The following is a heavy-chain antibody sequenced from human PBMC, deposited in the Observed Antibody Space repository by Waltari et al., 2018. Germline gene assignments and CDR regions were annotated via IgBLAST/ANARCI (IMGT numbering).Heavy chain of an antibody. Sequence: QVQLVESGGGVVQPGRCLRLSCAASGFTFSSYAMHWVRQAPGKGLEWVAVISYDGSNKYYADSVKGRFTISRDNSKNTLYLQMNSLRAEDTAVYYCASSYGLGEEFDYWGQGTLVTVSS. CDR3: ASSYGLGEEFDY. CDR1: GFTFSSYA. V-gene: IGHV3-30-3*01. CDR2: ISYDGSNK. J-gene: IGHJ4*02. D-gene: IGHD3-16*01.